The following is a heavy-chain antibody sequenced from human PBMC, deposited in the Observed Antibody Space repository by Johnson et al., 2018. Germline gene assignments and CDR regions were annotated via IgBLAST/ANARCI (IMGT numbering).Heavy chain of an antibody. J-gene: IGHJ6*02. D-gene: IGHD6-6*01. CDR1: GGTFSSYA. CDR3: ARDLIGAALPYYYYGMDV. V-gene: IGHV1-69*12. CDR2: IIPIFGTA. Sequence: QVQLVQSGAEVKKPGSSVKVSCKASGGTFSSYAISWVRQAPGQGLEWMGGIIPIFGTANYAQKFQGRVTIPADESTSTAYMELSSLRSEDTAVYYCARDLIGAALPYYYYGMDVWGQGTTVTVSS.